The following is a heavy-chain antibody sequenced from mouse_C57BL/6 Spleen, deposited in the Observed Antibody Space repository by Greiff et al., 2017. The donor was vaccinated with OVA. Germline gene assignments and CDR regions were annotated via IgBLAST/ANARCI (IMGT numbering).Heavy chain of an antibody. CDR1: GYTFTSYW. CDR3: ARGGDYDDAMDY. CDR2: IHPNSGST. J-gene: IGHJ4*01. V-gene: IGHV1-64*01. Sequence: VKLQQPGAELVKPGASVKLSCKASGYTFTSYWMHWVKQRPGQGLEWIGMIHPNSGSTNYNEKFKSKATLTVDKSSSTAYMQLSSLTSEDSAVYYCARGGDYDDAMDYWGQGTSVTVSS. D-gene: IGHD2-4*01.